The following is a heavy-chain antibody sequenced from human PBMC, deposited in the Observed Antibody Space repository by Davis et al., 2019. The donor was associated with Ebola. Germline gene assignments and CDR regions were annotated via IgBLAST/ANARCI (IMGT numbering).Heavy chain of an antibody. CDR2: LSYDGCKR. Sequence: GESLKISCAASGLIFSSYGMHWVRQAPGRGLERVPLLSYDGCKRYYADSVKGRCTIARDNSKNTLYLQMNSLRAEDTAVYYCARGPRKYCSSTSCYVYYGMDVWGQGTTVTVSS. J-gene: IGHJ6*02. CDR3: ARGPRKYCSSTSCYVYYGMDV. V-gene: IGHV3-30*03. CDR1: GLIFSSYG. D-gene: IGHD2-2*01.